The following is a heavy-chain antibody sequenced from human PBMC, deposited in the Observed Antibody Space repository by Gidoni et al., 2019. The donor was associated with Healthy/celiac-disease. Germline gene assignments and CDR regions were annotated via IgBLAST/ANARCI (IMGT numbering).Heavy chain of an antibody. V-gene: IGHV3-30*18. Sequence: QVQLVESGGGVVQPGRSLRLSCAASGFTFSSYGMHWVRQAPGKGLEWVAVISYDGSNKYYADSVKGRFTISRDNSKNTLYLQMNSLRAEDTAVYYCAKQVGSYYYYMDVWGKGTTVTVSS. CDR1: GFTFSSYG. CDR3: AKQVGSYYYYMDV. CDR2: ISYDGSNK. J-gene: IGHJ6*03. D-gene: IGHD2-2*03.